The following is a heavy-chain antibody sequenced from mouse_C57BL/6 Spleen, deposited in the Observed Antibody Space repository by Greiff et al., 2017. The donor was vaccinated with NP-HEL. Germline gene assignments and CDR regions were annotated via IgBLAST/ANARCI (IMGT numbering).Heavy chain of an antibody. CDR1: GYTFTSYW. V-gene: IGHV1-72*01. J-gene: IGHJ2*01. CDR3: YYGSTYGYYFDY. D-gene: IGHD1-1*01. Sequence: QVQLQQSGAELVKPGASVKLSCKASGYTFTSYWMHWVKQRPGRGLEWIGRIDPNSGGTKYNEKFKSKATLTVDKPSSTAYMQLSSLTSEYSAVYYCYYGSTYGYYFDYWGQGTTLTVSS. CDR2: IDPNSGGT.